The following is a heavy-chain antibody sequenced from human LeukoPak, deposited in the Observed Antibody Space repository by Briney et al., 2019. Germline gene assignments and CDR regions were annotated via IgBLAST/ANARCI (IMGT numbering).Heavy chain of an antibody. V-gene: IGHV3-64*01. J-gene: IGHJ4*02. CDR2: ISSNGGST. Sequence: GGSLRLSCAASGFTFSSYAMHWVRQAPGKGLEYVSAISSNGGSTYYANSVKGRFIISRDNSKNTLHLQMGSLRAEDMAVYYCARDSLSSRGYSTYFDYWGQGTLVTVSS. D-gene: IGHD3-22*01. CDR3: ARDSLSSRGYSTYFDY. CDR1: GFTFSSYA.